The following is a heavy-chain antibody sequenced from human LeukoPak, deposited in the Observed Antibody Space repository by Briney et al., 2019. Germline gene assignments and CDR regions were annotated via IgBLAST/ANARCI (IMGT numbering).Heavy chain of an antibody. V-gene: IGHV5-51*01. CDR2: IYPGDSDT. CDR3: ARGAPRCYQIRHFDY. CDR1: GYSFTSYW. J-gene: IGHJ4*02. Sequence: GESLKISWKGSGYSFTSYWIGWVRQMPGKGLEWMGVIYPGDSDTRYSPSFQGQVTISADKSISTAYLQWSSLKASDTAMYYCARGAPRCYQIRHFDYWGQGTLVTVSS. D-gene: IGHD2-21*01.